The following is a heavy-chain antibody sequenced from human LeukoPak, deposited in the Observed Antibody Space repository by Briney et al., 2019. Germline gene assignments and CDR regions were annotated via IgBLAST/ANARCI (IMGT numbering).Heavy chain of an antibody. Sequence: PGGSLRLSCAASGFTFSNFWMNWVRQAPGKGLEWVANIKQDGSVKHYVDSVKGRFTISRDNSKNTLYLQMNSLRAEDTAVYYCAKDWGKNYYDSSGYGTFDYWGQGTLVTVSS. V-gene: IGHV3-7*03. D-gene: IGHD3-22*01. CDR1: GFTFSNFW. CDR3: AKDWGKNYYDSSGYGTFDY. J-gene: IGHJ4*02. CDR2: IKQDGSVK.